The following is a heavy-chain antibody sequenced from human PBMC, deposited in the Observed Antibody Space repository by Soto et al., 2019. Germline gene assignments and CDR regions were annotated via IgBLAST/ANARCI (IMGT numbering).Heavy chain of an antibody. CDR3: TRQDWNYVDFDY. V-gene: IGHV3-73*01. CDR1: GFTFSGSA. CDR2: IRSKANSYAT. J-gene: IGHJ4*02. Sequence: GGSLRLSCAASGFTFSGSAMHWVRQASGKGLEWVGRIRSKANSYATAYAASVKGRFTISRDDSKNTAYLQMNSLKTEDTAVYYCTRQDWNYVDFDYWGQGTLVTVSS. D-gene: IGHD1-7*01.